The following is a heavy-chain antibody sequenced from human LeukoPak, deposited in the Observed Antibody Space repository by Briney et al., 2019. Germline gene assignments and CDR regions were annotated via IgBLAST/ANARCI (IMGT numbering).Heavy chain of an antibody. Sequence: ASVKVSCKASGGTFSSYAISWVRQAPGQGLEWMGGIIPIFGTANYAQKFQGRVTITADESTSTAYMELSSLRSEDTAVYYCARDKGYYDTLPPRLSHYGCDYWGQGTLVTVSS. CDR3: ARDKGYYDTLPPRLSHYGCDY. CDR2: IIPIFGTA. J-gene: IGHJ4*02. D-gene: IGHD3-22*01. CDR1: GGTFSSYA. V-gene: IGHV1-69*13.